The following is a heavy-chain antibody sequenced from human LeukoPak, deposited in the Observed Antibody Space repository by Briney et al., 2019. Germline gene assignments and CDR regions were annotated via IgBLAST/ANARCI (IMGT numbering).Heavy chain of an antibody. Sequence: PGGSLRLSCAASGFTFDDYGMSWVRQAPGKGLEWVSGINWNGGSTGYADSVKGRFTISRDNAKHSLYLQMNSLRAEDTAFYYCARATHYYDSSGYDYWGQGILVTVSS. D-gene: IGHD3-22*01. V-gene: IGHV3-20*04. CDR1: GFTFDDYG. J-gene: IGHJ4*02. CDR2: INWNGGST. CDR3: ARATHYYDSSGYDY.